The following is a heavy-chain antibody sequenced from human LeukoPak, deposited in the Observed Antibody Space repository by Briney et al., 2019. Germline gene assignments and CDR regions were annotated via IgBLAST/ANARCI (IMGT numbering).Heavy chain of an antibody. CDR1: GFTFSSFP. D-gene: IGHD2-15*01. Sequence: PGGSLRLSCAASGFTFSSFPMHWVRQAPGKGLEWVAVISYDGSNKYYADSVKGRFTISRDNYKNTLYLQMNSLRAEDTAVYYCARGGPGPYCSGGSSFLNYFDYWGQGTLVTVSS. CDR2: ISYDGSNK. J-gene: IGHJ4*02. CDR3: ARGGPGPYCSGGSSFLNYFDY. V-gene: IGHV3-30*04.